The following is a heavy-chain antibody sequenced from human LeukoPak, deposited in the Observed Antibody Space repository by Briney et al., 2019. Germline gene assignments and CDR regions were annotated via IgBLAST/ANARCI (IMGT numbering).Heavy chain of an antibody. CDR1: GFTFSTYS. CDR3: ARASGGGYYYPFDY. Sequence: PGGSLRLSCAASGFTFSTYSMNWVRQAPGKGLEWILYISGGGDIIYYADSVKGRFTISRDNAMNSLFLQMNGLRAEDTAVYYCARASGGGYYYPFDYWGQGTLVSVSS. V-gene: IGHV3-48*04. CDR2: ISGGGDII. D-gene: IGHD3-22*01. J-gene: IGHJ4*02.